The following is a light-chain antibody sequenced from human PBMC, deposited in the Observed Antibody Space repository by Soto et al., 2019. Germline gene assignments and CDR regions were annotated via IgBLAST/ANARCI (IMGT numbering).Light chain of an antibody. CDR1: SGSIASNY. CDR2: EDN. CDR3: QSYDSSKPLWV. J-gene: IGLJ3*02. Sequence: NFMLTQPHSVSESPGKTVTISCTRSSGSIASNYVQWYQQRPGSSPTTVIYEDNQRPSGVPDRFSGSIDSSSNSASLTISGLKTEDEADYYCQSYDSSKPLWVFGGGTKLTVL. V-gene: IGLV6-57*01.